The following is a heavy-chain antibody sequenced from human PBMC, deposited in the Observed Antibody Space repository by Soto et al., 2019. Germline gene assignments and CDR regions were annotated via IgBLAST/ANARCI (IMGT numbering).Heavy chain of an antibody. Sequence: PSETLSLTCTVSSDSMSSSYWSWIRQPPGKGLEWIGYIYVTGNTNYNPSLKSRVTISIDTSKNQFSLKLRSVTAADTAVYYCARDPYNNGGYGAFDIWGQGTMVTVS. J-gene: IGHJ3*02. D-gene: IGHD3-22*01. CDR2: IYVTGNT. CDR3: ARDPYNNGGYGAFDI. V-gene: IGHV4-59*12. CDR1: SDSMSSSY.